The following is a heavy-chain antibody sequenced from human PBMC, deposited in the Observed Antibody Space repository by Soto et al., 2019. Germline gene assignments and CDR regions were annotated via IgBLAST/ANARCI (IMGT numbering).Heavy chain of an antibody. CDR3: ARDMDTAMVKGYYGMDV. V-gene: IGHV1-69*01. Sequence: QVQLVQSGAEVKKPGSSVKVFCKASGGTFSSYAISWVRQAPGQGLEWMGGIIPIFGTANYAQKFQGRVTITADESTSTAYMELSSLRSEDTAVYYCARDMDTAMVKGYYGMDVWGQGTTVTVSS. CDR2: IIPIFGTA. D-gene: IGHD5-18*01. J-gene: IGHJ6*02. CDR1: GGTFSSYA.